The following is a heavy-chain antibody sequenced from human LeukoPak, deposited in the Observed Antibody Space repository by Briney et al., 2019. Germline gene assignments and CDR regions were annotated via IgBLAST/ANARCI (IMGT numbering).Heavy chain of an antibody. J-gene: IGHJ4*02. CDR3: AKGGKWDVTPFDY. CDR2: ISGGGGST. CDR1: GLTFTSYS. Sequence: GGSLRLSCAASGLTFTSYSMNWVRQAPGKGLEWVSTISGGGGSTYYADSVKGRFTISRDNSKSTLYLQVNSLRAEDMAVYYCAKGGKWDVTPFDYWGQGTLVTVSS. D-gene: IGHD1-26*01. V-gene: IGHV3-23*01.